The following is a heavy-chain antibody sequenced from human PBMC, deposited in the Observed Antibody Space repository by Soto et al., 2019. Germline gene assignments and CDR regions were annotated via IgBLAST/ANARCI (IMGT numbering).Heavy chain of an antibody. D-gene: IGHD3-9*01. J-gene: IGHJ6*02. CDR2: ISAYNGNT. CDR1: GYTFTSYG. Sequence: ASVKVSCKASGYTFTSYGISWVRQAPGQGLEGMGWISAYNGNTNYAQKLQGRVTMTTDTSTSTAYMELRSLRSDDTAVYYCARDRYYDILTGYYSPPGMDVWGQGTTVTVSS. CDR3: ARDRYYDILTGYYSPPGMDV. V-gene: IGHV1-18*04.